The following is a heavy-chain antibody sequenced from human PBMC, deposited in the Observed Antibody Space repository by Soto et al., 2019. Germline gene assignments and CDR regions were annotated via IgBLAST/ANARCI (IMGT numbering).Heavy chain of an antibody. J-gene: IGHJ4*02. CDR2: IRSKPYGVTA. CDR3: ARTTFYDIFTAYYSLFDY. CDR1: GFTFGYYA. Sequence: PGGSLRLSCTGSGFTFGYYAMSWFRQAPGKGLEWVGFIRSKPYGVTAEYAASVKGRSTISRDDSKSIAYLQMNSLTAADTAVYFCARTTFYDIFTAYYSLFDYWGQGTKVTVSS. V-gene: IGHV3-49*03. D-gene: IGHD3-9*01.